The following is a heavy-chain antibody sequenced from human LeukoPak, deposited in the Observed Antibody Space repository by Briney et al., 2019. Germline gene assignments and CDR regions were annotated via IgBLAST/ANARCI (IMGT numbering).Heavy chain of an antibody. CDR2: IYYGGST. V-gene: IGHV4-59*01. Sequence: SETLSLTCSVSGGSISSYYWSWIRQPPGKGLEWIGYIYYGGSTIYNPSLMSRVTISIDTSKNHFSLKLSSVTAADTAVYYCAAESERWLVRSWGQGALVTVSS. CDR1: GGSISSYY. J-gene: IGHJ4*02. CDR3: AAESERWLVRS. D-gene: IGHD6-19*01.